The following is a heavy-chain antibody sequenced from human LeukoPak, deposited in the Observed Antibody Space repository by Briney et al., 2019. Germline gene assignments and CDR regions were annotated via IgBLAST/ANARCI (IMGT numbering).Heavy chain of an antibody. CDR3: ARDYGDPPTYYYYYYGMDV. CDR2: IIPIFGTA. J-gene: IGHJ6*01. CDR1: GGTFSSYA. Sequence: ASVKVSCKASGGTFSSYAISWVRQAPGQGLEWMGGIIPIFGTANYAQKFQGRVTITTDESTSTAYMELSSLRSEDTAVYYCARDYGDPPTYYYYYYGMDVWGQGTTVTVSS. V-gene: IGHV1-69*05. D-gene: IGHD3-10*01.